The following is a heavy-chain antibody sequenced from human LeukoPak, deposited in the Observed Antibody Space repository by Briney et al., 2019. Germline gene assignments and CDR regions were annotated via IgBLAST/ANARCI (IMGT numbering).Heavy chain of an antibody. CDR1: GVTFSSYA. CDR3: ARDNSLPPYYYYYMDV. Sequence: TGGSLRLSCAASGVTFSSYAMHWVRQAPGKGLEWMAVISYDGSNKYYADSVKGRFTISRDNSKNTLYLQMNCLRAEDTAVYYCARDNSLPPYYYYYMDVWGKGTTVTVSS. V-gene: IGHV3-30*04. CDR2: ISYDGSNK. D-gene: IGHD4-23*01. J-gene: IGHJ6*03.